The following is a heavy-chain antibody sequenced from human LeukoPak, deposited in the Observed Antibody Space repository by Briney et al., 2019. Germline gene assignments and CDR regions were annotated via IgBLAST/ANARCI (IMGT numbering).Heavy chain of an antibody. CDR2: IHHTGNT. CDR3: ARTSVGGSGWVPFDY. D-gene: IGHD6-19*01. J-gene: IGHJ4*02. CDR1: GGSISSRSYY. Sequence: SETLSLTCSVSGGSISSRSYYWGWIRHPPGEGLEWIGTIHHTGNTYYNPSLKSRVTISVDTSKNQFSLNLSSVTAADTAVYFCARTSVGGSGWVPFDYWGQGTLVTVSS. V-gene: IGHV4-39*01.